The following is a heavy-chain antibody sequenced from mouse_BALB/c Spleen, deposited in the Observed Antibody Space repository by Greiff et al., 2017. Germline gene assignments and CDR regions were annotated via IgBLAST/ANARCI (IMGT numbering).Heavy chain of an antibody. D-gene: IGHD1-1*01. V-gene: IGHV5-12-2*01. CDR3: ARLYGSSLYYYAMDY. CDR2: ISNGGGST. Sequence: EVQLQESGGGLVQPGGSLKLSCAASGFTFSSYTMSWVRQTPEKRLEWVAYISNGGGSTYYPDTVKGRFTISRDNAKNTLYLQMSSLKSEDTAMYYCARLYGSSLYYYAMDYWGQGTSVTVSS. CDR1: GFTFSSYT. J-gene: IGHJ4*01.